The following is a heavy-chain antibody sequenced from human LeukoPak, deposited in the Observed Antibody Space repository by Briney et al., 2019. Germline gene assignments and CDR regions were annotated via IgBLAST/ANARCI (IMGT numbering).Heavy chain of an antibody. CDR1: GYTFTSYY. V-gene: IGHV1-46*01. Sequence: ASVKVSCKASGYTFTSYYMHWVRQAPGQGLEWMGIINPSGGSTSYAQKFQGRVTMTRDTSTSTAYMELSSLRSEDTAVYYCASRGYDILTGYYFQNWFDPWGQGTLVTVSS. D-gene: IGHD3-9*01. CDR3: ASRGYDILTGYYFQNWFDP. CDR2: INPSGGST. J-gene: IGHJ5*02.